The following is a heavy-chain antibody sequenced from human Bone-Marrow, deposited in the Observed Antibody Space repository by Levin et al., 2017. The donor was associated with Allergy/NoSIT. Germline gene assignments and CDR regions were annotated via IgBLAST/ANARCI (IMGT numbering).Heavy chain of an antibody. CDR3: ARDYFGSGSPFDD. J-gene: IGHJ4*02. CDR2: IYPKSGVT. D-gene: IGHD3-10*01. Sequence: GASVKVSCKTSGYTFTAYYIHWMRQTPGQGLEWLGRIYPKSGVTLHAQKLSGRVTMTSDTSISTAYMELRRLRSDDTALYYCARDYFGSGSPFDDWGQGTLVTVSS. CDR1: GYTFTAYY. V-gene: IGHV1-2*02.